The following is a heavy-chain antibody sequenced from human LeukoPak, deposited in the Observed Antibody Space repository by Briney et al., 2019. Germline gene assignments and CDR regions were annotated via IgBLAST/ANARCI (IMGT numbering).Heavy chain of an antibody. CDR3: ARHDDYSNFNEYYFDY. V-gene: IGHV5-51*01. CDR2: IYPGDSDT. CDR1: GYSFTSYW. D-gene: IGHD4-11*01. J-gene: IGHJ4*02. Sequence: NLGESLKISCKGSGYSFTSYWIGWVRQMPGKGLEWMGIIYPGDSDTRYSPSFQGQVTISADKSISTAYLQWSSLKASDTAMYYCARHDDYSNFNEYYFDYWGQGTLVTVSS.